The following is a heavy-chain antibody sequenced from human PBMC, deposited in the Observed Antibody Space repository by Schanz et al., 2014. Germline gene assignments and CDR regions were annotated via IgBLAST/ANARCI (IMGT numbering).Heavy chain of an antibody. J-gene: IGHJ6*02. CDR1: GYTFTSYY. CDR3: VRDAGWAFRDYHGMDV. CDR2: INPSGGST. Sequence: QVQLVQSGAEVKKPGASVKVSCKASGYTFTSYYMHWVRQAPGQGLEWMGIINPSGGSTSYAQKFQGRVTRTRHTSISTAYMELSSLISDSTAVYYCVRDAGWAFRDYHGMDVWGQGTSVTVSS. V-gene: IGHV1-46*01.